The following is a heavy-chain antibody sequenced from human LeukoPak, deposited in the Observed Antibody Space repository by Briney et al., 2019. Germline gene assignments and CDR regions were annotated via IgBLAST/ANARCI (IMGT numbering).Heavy chain of an antibody. D-gene: IGHD3-10*01. CDR1: GFTFSSYA. CDR2: ISYDGSNK. V-gene: IGHV3-30-3*01. CDR3: ARDRYGSGSYYFDY. Sequence: HPGGSLRLSCAASGFTFSSYAMHWVRQAPGKGLEWVAVISYDGSNKYYADSVKGRFTISRDNSKNTLYLQMNSLRAEDTAVYYCARDRYGSGSYYFDYWGQGTLVTVSS. J-gene: IGHJ4*02.